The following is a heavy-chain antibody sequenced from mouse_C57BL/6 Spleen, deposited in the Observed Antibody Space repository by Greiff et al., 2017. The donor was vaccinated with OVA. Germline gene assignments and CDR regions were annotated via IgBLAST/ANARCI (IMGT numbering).Heavy chain of an antibody. V-gene: IGHV1-69*01. CDR2: IDPSDSYT. CDR1: GYTFTSYW. D-gene: IGHD1-1*02. CDR3: ATYGYVDY. J-gene: IGHJ2*01. Sequence: QVQLQQPGAELVMPGASVKLSCKASGYTFTSYWMHWVKQRPGQGLEWIGEIDPSDSYTNYNQKFKGKSTLTVDKSSSTAYMQLSSLTSEDSAVYYCATYGYVDYWGQGTTLTVSS.